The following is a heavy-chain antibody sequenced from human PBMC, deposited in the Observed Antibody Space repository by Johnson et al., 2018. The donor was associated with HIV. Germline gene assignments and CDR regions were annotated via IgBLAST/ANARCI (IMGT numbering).Heavy chain of an antibody. CDR1: GFIFSDYA. V-gene: IGHV3-30*19. Sequence: QVQLVESGGGVVQPGRSLRLSCAASGFIFSDYAMHWVRQAPGKGLEWVAVIWYDGSNKYYADSVKGRFTISRDNSKNTLYLQMNSLRAEDTAVYYCARGGAAAGGAFDIWGQGTMVTVSS. CDR2: IWYDGSNK. D-gene: IGHD6-13*01. CDR3: ARGGAAAGGAFDI. J-gene: IGHJ3*02.